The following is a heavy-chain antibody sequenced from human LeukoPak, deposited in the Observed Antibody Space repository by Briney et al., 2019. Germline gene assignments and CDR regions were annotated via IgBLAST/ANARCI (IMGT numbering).Heavy chain of an antibody. J-gene: IGHJ6*02. V-gene: IGHV4-59*01. CDR3: ARERDLGVGMDV. CDR2: IYYSGST. Sequence: PSETLSLTCTVSGGSISSYYWSWIRQPPGKRLEWIGLIYYSGSTNYNPSLKSRVTISVDTSKNQFSLKLSSVTAADTAVYYCARERDLGVGMDVWGQGTTVTVSS. CDR1: GGSISSYY. D-gene: IGHD2-8*01.